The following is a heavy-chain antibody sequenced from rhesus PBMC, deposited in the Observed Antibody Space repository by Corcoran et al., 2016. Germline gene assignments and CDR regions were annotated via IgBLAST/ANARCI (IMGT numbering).Heavy chain of an antibody. Sequence: QVQLQESGPGLVKPSETLSLTCAVSGGSISRNYWSWIRKPPGQGLEWIGYIYGSSGRTDYNPSLKRRVTISTDTSKNQVSRKVSFVSAADTAVYYGASSSGSSRYWYFELWGPGTPITISS. CDR3: ASSSGSSRYWYFEL. CDR2: IYGSSGRT. CDR1: GGSISRNY. D-gene: IGHD3-16*01. J-gene: IGHJ2*01. V-gene: IGHV4-160*01.